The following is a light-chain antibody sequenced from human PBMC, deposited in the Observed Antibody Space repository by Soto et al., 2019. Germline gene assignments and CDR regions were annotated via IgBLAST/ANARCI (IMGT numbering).Light chain of an antibody. CDR1: SSDVGSYNR. CDR3: SSFTSSSTLV. V-gene: IGLV2-18*02. Sequence: QSALTQPPSVSGSPGQSVTISCTGTSSDVGSYNRVSWYQQPPGTAPKLIIYDVSNRPSGVPDRFSGSKSGNTASLTISGLQAEDEADYYCSSFTSSSTLVFGGGTKVTVL. J-gene: IGLJ2*01. CDR2: DVS.